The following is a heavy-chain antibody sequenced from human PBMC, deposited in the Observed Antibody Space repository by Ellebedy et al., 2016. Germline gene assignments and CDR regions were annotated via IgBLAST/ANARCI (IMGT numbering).Heavy chain of an antibody. V-gene: IGHV3-48*01. CDR2: ISSSSSTI. D-gene: IGHD2-2*01. Sequence: GESLKISCAASGFTFSSYTMNWVRQAPGKGLEWVSYISSSSSTIYYADSVKGRFTISRDNAKNSLYLQMNSLRAEDTAVYYCARSPGKVVVPADWYYFDYWGQGTLVTVSS. CDR3: ARSPGKVVVPADWYYFDY. J-gene: IGHJ4*02. CDR1: GFTFSSYT.